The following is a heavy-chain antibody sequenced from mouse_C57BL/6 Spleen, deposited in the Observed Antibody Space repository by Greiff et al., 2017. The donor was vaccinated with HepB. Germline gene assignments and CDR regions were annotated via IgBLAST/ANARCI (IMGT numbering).Heavy chain of an antibody. CDR2: IDPSDSYT. CDR1: GYTFTSYW. CDR3: ARLRQRYYFDY. D-gene: IGHD2-12*01. Sequence: QVQLQQPGAELVKPGASVKLSCKASGYTFTSYWMQWVKQRPGQGLEWIGEIDPSDSYTNYNHKFKGKATVTVDTSSSTAYMQLSSLTSEDSAVYYCARLRQRYYFDYWGQGTTLTVSS. J-gene: IGHJ2*01. V-gene: IGHV1-50*01.